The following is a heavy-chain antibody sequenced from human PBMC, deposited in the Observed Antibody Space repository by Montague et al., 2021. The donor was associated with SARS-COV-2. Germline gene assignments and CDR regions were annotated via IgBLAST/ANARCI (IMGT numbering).Heavy chain of an antibody. CDR1: GGSFSGYY. CDR3: ARGLPEPLDY. D-gene: IGHD1-14*01. V-gene: IGHV4-34*01. Sequence: SETLSLTCAVYGGSFSGYYWSWIRQPPGKGLEWIGEINHSRSTNYNPSLKSRVTISVDTSKNQFSLKLSSVTAADTAVYYCARGLPEPLDYWGQGTLVTVSP. CDR2: INHSRST. J-gene: IGHJ4*02.